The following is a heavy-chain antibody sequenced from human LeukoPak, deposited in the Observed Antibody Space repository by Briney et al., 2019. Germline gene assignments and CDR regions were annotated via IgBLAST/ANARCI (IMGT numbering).Heavy chain of an antibody. CDR2: TYYRSKWYN. CDR1: GDSVSSNIAA. D-gene: IGHD2-15*01. CDR3: AKDCGTGPFACSH. Sequence: SQTLSLTCAISGDSVSSNIAAWNWIRQSPSRGLEWLGRTYYRSKWYNDYAVSVRSRITIDPDTSKNQFSLQLNSVTPEDTAVYYCAKDCGTGPFACSHWGQGTLVTVSS. J-gene: IGHJ4*02. V-gene: IGHV6-1*01.